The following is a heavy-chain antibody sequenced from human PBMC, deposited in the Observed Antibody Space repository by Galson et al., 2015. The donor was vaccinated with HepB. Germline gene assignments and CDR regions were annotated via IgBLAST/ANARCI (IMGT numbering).Heavy chain of an antibody. Sequence: CAISGDSVSSNSAAWHWIRQSPSRGLEWLGRTYYRSKWFNTYAVSVKSRISINPDTSKNQFSLQLNSVTPEDTAVYYCAREWEDGYRYNYFDYRGQGTLVTVSS. J-gene: IGHJ4*02. V-gene: IGHV6-1*01. D-gene: IGHD5-24*01. CDR1: GDSVSSNSAA. CDR3: AREWEDGYRYNYFDY. CDR2: TYYRSKWFN.